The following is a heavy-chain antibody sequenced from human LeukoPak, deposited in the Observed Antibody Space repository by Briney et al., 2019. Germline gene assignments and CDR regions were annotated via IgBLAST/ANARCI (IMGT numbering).Heavy chain of an antibody. CDR2: IYYSGST. Sequence: SETLSLTCTVSGGSISSSSYYWGWIRQPPGKGLEWIGSIYYSGSTYYNPSLKSRVTISVDTSKNQFSLKLSSVTAADMAVYYCSRHGPPLQDFLRGYLDYWGQGTLVTVSS. J-gene: IGHJ4*02. CDR1: GGSISSSSYY. V-gene: IGHV4-39*01. D-gene: IGHD3-3*01. CDR3: SRHGPPLQDFLRGYLDY.